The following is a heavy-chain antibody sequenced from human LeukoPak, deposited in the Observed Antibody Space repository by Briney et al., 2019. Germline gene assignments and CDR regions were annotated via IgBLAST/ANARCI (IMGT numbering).Heavy chain of an antibody. CDR1: GFTFTNDF. D-gene: IGHD1-7*01. J-gene: IGHJ4*02. CDR3: ARDAGITGTTDLDY. V-gene: IGHV3-7*01. CDR2: MKVDGSDI. Sequence: GGSLRLSCAASGFTFTNDFMTWVRQAPGKGLEWVANMKVDGSDIHYVDSVKGRFTISSDNARNSLYLQMNSLRAEDTAVYYCARDAGITGTTDLDYWGQGTLVTVSS.